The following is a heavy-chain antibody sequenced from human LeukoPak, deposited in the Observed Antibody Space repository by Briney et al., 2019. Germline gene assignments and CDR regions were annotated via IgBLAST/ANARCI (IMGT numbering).Heavy chain of an antibody. D-gene: IGHD1-26*01. CDR1: GFTFSSYA. J-gene: IGHJ1*01. CDR3: ARDSHPLGGSYYEH. V-gene: IGHV3-30-3*01. Sequence: PGGSLRLSCAASGFTFSSYAMHWVRQAPGKGLEWVAVISYDGSNKYYADSVKGRFTISRDNSKNTLYLQMNSLRAEDTAVYYCARDSHPLGGSYYEHWGQGTLVTVSS. CDR2: ISYDGSNK.